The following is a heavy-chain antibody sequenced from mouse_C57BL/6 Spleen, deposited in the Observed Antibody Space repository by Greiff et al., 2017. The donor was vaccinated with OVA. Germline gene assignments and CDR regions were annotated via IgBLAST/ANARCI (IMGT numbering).Heavy chain of an antibody. J-gene: IGHJ2*01. CDR3: ARGGYYGSRGYYFDY. CDR2: ISYDGSN. V-gene: IGHV3-6*01. Sequence: ESGPGLVKPSQSLSLTCSVTGYSITSGYYWNWIRQFPGNKLEWMGYISYDGSNNYNPSLKNRISITRDTSKNQFFLKLNSVTTEDTATYYCARGGYYGSRGYYFDYWGQGTTLTVSS. CDR1: GYSITSGYY. D-gene: IGHD1-1*01.